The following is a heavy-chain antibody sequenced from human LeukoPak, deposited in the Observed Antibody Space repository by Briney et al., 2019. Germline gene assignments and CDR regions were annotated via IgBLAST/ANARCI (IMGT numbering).Heavy chain of an antibody. CDR3: TTGAAYCGNDCYSSPDY. J-gene: IGHJ4*02. CDR1: GFTFSDNW. CDR2: IKSKTDGGTT. D-gene: IGHD2-21*02. V-gene: IGHV3-15*01. Sequence: PGGSLRLSCAVSGFTFSDNWMSWVRQAPGKGLEWVGRIKSKTDGGTTDHAAPVKGRFTISRDDSKNTLYLQMNSLKTEDTAVYYCTTGAAYCGNDCYSSPDYWGQGTLVTVSS.